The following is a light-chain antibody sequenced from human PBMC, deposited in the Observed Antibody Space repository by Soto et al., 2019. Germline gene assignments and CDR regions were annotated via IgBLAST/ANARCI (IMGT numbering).Light chain of an antibody. CDR1: SSNIGGNY. CDR3: GTWDSSLDTVV. V-gene: IGLV1-51*01. J-gene: IGLJ2*01. Sequence: QAVVAQPPSISAAPGQKVTISCSGSSSNIGGNYVSWYQHVPRTAPKLLIYDNYKRASGSPDRFSASKSGTSATLGITGLQNGDEADYYCGTWDSSLDTVVFGGGTKLTVL. CDR2: DNY.